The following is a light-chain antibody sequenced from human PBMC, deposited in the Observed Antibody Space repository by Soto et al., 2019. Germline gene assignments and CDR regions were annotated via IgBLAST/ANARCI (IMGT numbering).Light chain of an antibody. CDR3: QSYDSSLSGCYV. Sequence: QSVLTRPPSVSGAPGQRVTISCTGSSSNIGAGYDVHWYQQLPGTAPKLLIYGNSNRPSGVPDRFSGSKSGTSASLAITGLQAEDEADYYCQSYDSSLSGCYVFGTGTKLTVL. CDR1: SSNIGAGYD. J-gene: IGLJ1*01. V-gene: IGLV1-40*01. CDR2: GNS.